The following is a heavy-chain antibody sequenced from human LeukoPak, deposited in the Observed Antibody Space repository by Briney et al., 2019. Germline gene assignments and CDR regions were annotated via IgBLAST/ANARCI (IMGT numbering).Heavy chain of an antibody. CDR2: INSGNGNT. V-gene: IGHV1-3*01. CDR3: ARASFWESPINWFDP. CDR1: GYTFTNYA. J-gene: IGHJ5*02. Sequence: ASVKVSCKASGYTFTNYAIHWVRQAPGQRLEWMGWINSGNGNTNYAQKLQGRVTMTTDTSTSTAYMELTRLTSDDTAVYYCARASFWESPINWFDPWGQGTLVTVSS. D-gene: IGHD3-16*01.